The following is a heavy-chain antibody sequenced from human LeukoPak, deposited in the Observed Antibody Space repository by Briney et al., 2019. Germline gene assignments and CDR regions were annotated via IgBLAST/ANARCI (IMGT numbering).Heavy chain of an antibody. CDR3: AKDDDWGRFKD. V-gene: IGHV3-23*01. J-gene: IGHJ1*01. CDR2: ISPSGGIT. D-gene: IGHD3-16*01. CDR1: GFTFRSHG. Sequence: GGSLRLSCAASGFTFRSHGMNWVRQAPGKGLEWVSGISPSGGITYYTDSVRGRFTISRDNSKNTVSLQMNSLRGEDTAVYYCAKDDDWGRFKDWGQGTLVTVSS.